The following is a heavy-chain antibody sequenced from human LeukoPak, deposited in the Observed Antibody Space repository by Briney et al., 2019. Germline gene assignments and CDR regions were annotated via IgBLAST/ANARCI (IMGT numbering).Heavy chain of an antibody. D-gene: IGHD2-15*01. CDR1: GYTFTAYF. V-gene: IGHV1-2*02. CDR2: INPNSGDT. CDR3: TRDDADVIGAPGPVAATRDY. J-gene: IGHJ4*02. Sequence: GASVKVSCKASGYTFTAYFIHWVRQAPGEGLEWMGWINPNSGDTNCAQKFQGRVTMTRDTSISTSYLELSNLRSDDTAVYYCTRDDADVIGAPGPVAATRDYWGQGTLVTVSS.